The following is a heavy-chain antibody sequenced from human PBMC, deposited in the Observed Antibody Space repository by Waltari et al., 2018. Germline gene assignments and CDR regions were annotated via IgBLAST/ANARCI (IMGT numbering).Heavy chain of an antibody. CDR2: LQYRGSP. J-gene: IGHJ1*01. D-gene: IGHD4-17*01. CDR3: GRIAFGDDGGYFQY. CDR1: GGSITPTYT. V-gene: IGHV4-39*01. Sequence: QLQLQESGPGLVRPSETLHLTCTVPGGSITPTYTWAWIRQPPGKVLERMGNLQYRGSPFYNPSLMSRVTISLDTSKNQFSLTLTSVDAADTAVYFCGRIAFGDDGGYFQYWGQGTLVTVSS.